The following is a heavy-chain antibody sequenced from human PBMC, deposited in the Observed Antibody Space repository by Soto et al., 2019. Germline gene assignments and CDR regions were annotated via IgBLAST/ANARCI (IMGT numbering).Heavy chain of an antibody. J-gene: IGHJ4*02. V-gene: IGHV1-46*02. CDR3: ARANVDTTMLFDY. CDR1: GYTFYTYY. CDR2: INPSGGTT. Sequence: VQLVQSGAEVKKPGASVTISCKASGYTFYTYYIHWVRQAPGQGLEWMGIINPSGGTTDYAQKFKGQGTVTRDTTTTTVLAYLSRSSPTDTAAYYYARANVDTTMLFDYWGQGTLVTVSS. D-gene: IGHD5-18*01.